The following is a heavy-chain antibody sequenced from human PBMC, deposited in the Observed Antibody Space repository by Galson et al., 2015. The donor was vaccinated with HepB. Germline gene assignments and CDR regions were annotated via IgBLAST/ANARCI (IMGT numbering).Heavy chain of an antibody. CDR2: INAGNGNT. J-gene: IGHJ4*02. CDR3: ARGSARWLRLDYFDN. Sequence: SVKVSCKASGYTFSQNSMHWVRQAPGQRLEWLGWINAGNGNTKYSRDFEGRVAITRDASASTFYMELRTLKSEDTATYFCARGSARWLRLDYFDNWGQGTLVTVSS. V-gene: IGHV1-3*01. D-gene: IGHD5-24*01. CDR1: GYTFSQNS.